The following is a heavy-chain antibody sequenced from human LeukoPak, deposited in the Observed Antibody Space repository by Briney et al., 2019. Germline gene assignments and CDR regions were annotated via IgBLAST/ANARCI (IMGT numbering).Heavy chain of an antibody. D-gene: IGHD3-3*01. CDR2: IKLDGSEK. V-gene: IGHV3-7*03. CDR3: ARDQYDTWSRRGNFDS. J-gene: IGHJ4*02. Sequence: GGSLRLSCVASGFTFGKYWMSWVRQAPGKGLEWVANIKLDGSEKNYVDSVEGRFTISRDNTKNSLYLQMNSLRVEDTAVFYCARDQYDTWSRRGNFDSWGQGTLVIVSS. CDR1: GFTFGKYW.